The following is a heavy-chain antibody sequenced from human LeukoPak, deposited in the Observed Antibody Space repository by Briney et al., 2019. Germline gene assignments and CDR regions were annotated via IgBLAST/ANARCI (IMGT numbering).Heavy chain of an antibody. D-gene: IGHD2-15*01. CDR1: GYTFNTKG. J-gene: IGHJ6*03. Sequence: GASVKVSCQASGYTFNTKGISWVRQAPGHGLEWMGWISVYDGTTKYSQNFQGRVAMTTDTSTATTYMELRSLRSDDTAVYYCARVGYCSGGSCSMDVWGKGTTVTVSS. CDR3: ARVGYCSGGSCSMDV. CDR2: ISVYDGTT. V-gene: IGHV1-18*01.